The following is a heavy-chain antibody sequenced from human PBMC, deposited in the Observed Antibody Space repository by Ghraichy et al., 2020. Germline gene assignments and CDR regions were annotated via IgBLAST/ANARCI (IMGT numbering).Heavy chain of an antibody. CDR3: ALGTLQLVGAFDI. D-gene: IGHD4-11*01. J-gene: IGHJ3*02. Sequence: SETLSLTCAVYGGSFSGYYWSWIRQPPGKGLEWIGEINHSGSTNYNPSLKSRVTISVDTSKNQFSLKLSSVTAADTAVYYCALGTLQLVGAFDIWGQGTMVTVSS. CDR1: GGSFSGYY. V-gene: IGHV4-34*01. CDR2: INHSGST.